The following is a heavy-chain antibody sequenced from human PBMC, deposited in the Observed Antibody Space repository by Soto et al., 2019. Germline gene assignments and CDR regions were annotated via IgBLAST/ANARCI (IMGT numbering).Heavy chain of an antibody. V-gene: IGHV3-21*02. Sequence: EVQLLESGGGVVQPGGSLRLSCEASGFTFTRYSMNWVRQAPGKGLEWVSSISSTTNYIYYGDSMKGRFTISRDNAKNSLYLEMNSLRAEDTAVYYCARESEDLTSNFDYWGQGTLVTVSS. CDR1: GFTFTRYS. J-gene: IGHJ4*02. CDR3: ARESEDLTSNFDY. CDR2: ISSTTNYI.